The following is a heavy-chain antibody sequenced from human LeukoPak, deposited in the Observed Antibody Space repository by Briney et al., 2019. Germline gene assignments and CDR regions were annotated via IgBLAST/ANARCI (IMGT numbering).Heavy chain of an antibody. CDR2: IYHSGST. CDR1: GYSISSGYY. J-gene: IGHJ4*02. D-gene: IGHD5-18*01. V-gene: IGHV4-38-2*01. CDR3: ARQRGGYSYGDPYYFDY. Sequence: PSETLSLTCAVSGYSISSGYYWGWIRQPPGKGLEWIGSIYHSGSTYYNPSLRSRVTISVDTSKNQFSLKLSSVTAADTAVYYCARQRGGYSYGDPYYFDYWGQGTLVTVSS.